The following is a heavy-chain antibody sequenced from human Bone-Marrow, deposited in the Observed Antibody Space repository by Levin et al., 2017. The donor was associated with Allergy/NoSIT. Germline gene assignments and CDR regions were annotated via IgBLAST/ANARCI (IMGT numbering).Heavy chain of an antibody. D-gene: IGHD2-2*01. V-gene: IGHV3-23*01. CDR1: GFTFSSYA. J-gene: IGHJ3*02. Sequence: GESLKISCAASGFTFSSYAMSWVRQAPGKGLEWVSAISGSGGSTYYADSVKGRFTIYRDNSKNTLYLQMNSLRAEDTAVYYCAKVVGDIVVVPAAPWGAFDIWGQGTMVTVSS. CDR3: AKVVGDIVVVPAAPWGAFDI. CDR2: ISGSGGST.